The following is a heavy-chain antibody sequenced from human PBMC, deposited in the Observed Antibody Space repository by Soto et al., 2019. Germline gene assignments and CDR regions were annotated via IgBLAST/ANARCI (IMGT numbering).Heavy chain of an antibody. Sequence: QVYLVQSGAEVKKPGSSVKVSCKALRGTFTNYAFSWVRQAPGQGLEWMGGIMPFFGSGNYAQKFQGRINITADESTSSVDLELTSLRSEDTGVYYCARDRAGYYSHFVYWGQRTLVTVSS. CDR2: IMPFFGSG. CDR3: ARDRAGYYSHFVY. D-gene: IGHD3-22*01. J-gene: IGHJ4*02. CDR1: RGTFTNYA. V-gene: IGHV1-69*01.